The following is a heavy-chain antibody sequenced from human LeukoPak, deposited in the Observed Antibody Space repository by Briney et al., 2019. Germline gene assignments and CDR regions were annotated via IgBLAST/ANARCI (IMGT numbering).Heavy chain of an antibody. CDR3: ARTISTYYDFWSGYYPSYYFDY. CDR1: GGSISSGGYS. J-gene: IGHJ4*02. Sequence: PSETLSLTCAVSGGSISSGGYSWSWIRQPPGKGLEWIGYIYHSGSTYYNPSLKSRVTISVDRSKNQFSLKLSSVTAADTAVYYCARTISTYYDFWSGYYPSYYFDYWGQGTLVTVSS. D-gene: IGHD3-3*01. V-gene: IGHV4-30-2*01. CDR2: IYHSGST.